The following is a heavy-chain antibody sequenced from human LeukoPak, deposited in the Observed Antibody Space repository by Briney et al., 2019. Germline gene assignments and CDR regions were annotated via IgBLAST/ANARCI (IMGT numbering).Heavy chain of an antibody. CDR3: AKKNGAPDTRNGMDV. D-gene: IGHD2-8*01. V-gene: IGHV3-23*01. CDR1: GFTFSSYA. CDR2: ISGSGGNT. J-gene: IGHJ6*02. Sequence: GGSLRLSCAASGFTFSSYAMSWVRQAPGRGLEWVSAISGSGGNTFYADSAKGRFTISRDNSKNTAYLQMNSLRAEDTAVYYCAKKNGAPDTRNGMDVWGQGTTVTVS.